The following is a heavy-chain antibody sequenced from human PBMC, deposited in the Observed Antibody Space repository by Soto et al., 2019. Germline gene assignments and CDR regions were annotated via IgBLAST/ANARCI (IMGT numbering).Heavy chain of an antibody. D-gene: IGHD1-20*01. CDR2: IYYSGST. V-gene: IGHV4-31*03. J-gene: IGHJ6*02. CDR3: ASAVSYNWNWDYYGMDV. CDR1: GGSISSGGYY. Sequence: PSETLSLTCTVSGGSISSGGYYWSWIRQHPGKGLEWIGYIYYSGSTYYNPSLKSRVTISVDTPKNQFSLKLSSVTAADTAVYYCASAVSYNWNWDYYGMDVWGQGTTVTVSS.